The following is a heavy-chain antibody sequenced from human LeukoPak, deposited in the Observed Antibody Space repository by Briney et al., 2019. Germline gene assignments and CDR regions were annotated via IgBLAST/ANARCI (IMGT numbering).Heavy chain of an antibody. CDR2: ISSSSSYI. CDR3: ARDRTYYDILTDLLAFDI. D-gene: IGHD3-9*01. CDR1: GFTFSSYS. J-gene: IGHJ3*02. Sequence: GGSLRLSCAASGFTFSSYSMNWVRQAPGKGLEWVSSISSSSSYIYYADSVKGRFTISRDNAKNSLYLQMNSLRAEDTAVYYCARDRTYYDILTDLLAFDIWGQGTMVTVSS. V-gene: IGHV3-21*01.